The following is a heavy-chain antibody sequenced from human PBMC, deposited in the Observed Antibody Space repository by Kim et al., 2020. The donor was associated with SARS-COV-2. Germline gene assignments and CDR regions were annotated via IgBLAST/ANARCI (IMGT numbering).Heavy chain of an antibody. V-gene: IGHV3-13*01. D-gene: IGHD6-13*01. Sequence: YPCSVKGRFTISRENAKNSLYLHMNSLRAGDTAVYYCARGYSSSWYWAFDIWGQGTMVTVSS. J-gene: IGHJ3*02. CDR3: ARGYSSSWYWAFDI.